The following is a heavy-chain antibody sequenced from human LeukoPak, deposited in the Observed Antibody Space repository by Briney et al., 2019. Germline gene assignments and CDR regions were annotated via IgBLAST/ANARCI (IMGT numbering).Heavy chain of an antibody. V-gene: IGHV3-11*06. J-gene: IGHJ5*02. Sequence: KPGGSLSLSCAASGFTFSDYYMSWVRQAPGKGLEWISYISGTSSFTKYADSVKGRFTVSRDNAKNSLYLQMNTLRAEDTAVYYCARDLRLLSWGEGTLVTVSS. CDR3: ARDLRLLS. CDR1: GFTFSDYY. CDR2: ISGTSSFT.